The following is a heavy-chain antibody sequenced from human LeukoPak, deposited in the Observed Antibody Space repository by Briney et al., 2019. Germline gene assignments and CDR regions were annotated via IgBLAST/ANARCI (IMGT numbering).Heavy chain of an antibody. CDR2: INYSGGT. Sequence: SETLSLTCIVSGGSINSYYWSWIRQPPGKGLEWIGHINYSGGTKYNPSLKSRVTISVDTPKNQFSLRLSSVTAADTAVYYCARKTGDLYYFDYWGQGTLVTVSS. CDR1: GGSINSYY. D-gene: IGHD7-27*01. V-gene: IGHV4-59*01. CDR3: ARKTGDLYYFDY. J-gene: IGHJ4*02.